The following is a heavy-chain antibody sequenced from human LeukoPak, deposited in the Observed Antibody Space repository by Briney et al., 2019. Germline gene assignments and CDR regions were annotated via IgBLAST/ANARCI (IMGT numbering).Heavy chain of an antibody. CDR3: ARERYDFWSGPRDYYYYMDV. V-gene: IGHV4-4*02. J-gene: IGHJ6*03. Sequence: SETLSLTCAVSGGSISSSNWWSWVRQLPGKGLEWIGEIYHSGSTNYNPSLKSRVTISVDKSKNQFSLKLSSVTAADTAVYYCARERYDFWSGPRDYYYYMDVWGKGTTVTVSS. D-gene: IGHD3-3*01. CDR1: GGSISSSNW. CDR2: IYHSGST.